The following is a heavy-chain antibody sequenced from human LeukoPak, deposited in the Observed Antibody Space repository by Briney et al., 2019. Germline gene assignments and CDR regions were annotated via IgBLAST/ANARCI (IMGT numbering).Heavy chain of an antibody. CDR3: ARRMGGTAMVTLIDY. D-gene: IGHD5-18*01. J-gene: IGHJ4*02. CDR2: IYHSGST. V-gene: IGHV4-4*02. CDR1: GGSISSSNW. Sequence: SETLSLTCAVSGGSISSSNWWSWVRQPPGKGLEWIGEIYHSGSTNYNPSLKSRVTISVDKSKNQFSLKLSSVTAADTAVYYCARRMGGTAMVTLIDYWGQGTLVTVSS.